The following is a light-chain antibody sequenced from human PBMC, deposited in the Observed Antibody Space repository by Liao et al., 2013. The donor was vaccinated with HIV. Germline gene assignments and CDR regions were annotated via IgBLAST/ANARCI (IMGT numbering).Light chain of an antibody. J-gene: IGLJ1*01. V-gene: IGLV3-1*01. CDR1: KLGDKY. CDR2: QDS. CDR3: QVWDSSSDQSYV. Sequence: SYELTQPPSVSVSPGQTASITCSGDKLGDKYACWYQQKPGQSPVLVIYQDSKRPSGIPERFSGSNSGNTATLTISGTQAMDEADYYCQVWDSSSDQSYVFGTGTKVTVL.